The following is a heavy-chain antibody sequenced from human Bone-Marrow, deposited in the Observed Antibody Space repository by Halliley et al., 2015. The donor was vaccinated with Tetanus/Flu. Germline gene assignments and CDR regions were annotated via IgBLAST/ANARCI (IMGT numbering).Heavy chain of an antibody. CDR1: GFTFSSYG. V-gene: IGHV3-30*18. CDR2: ISYDGSNK. Sequence: AVSGFTFSSYGMHWVRQAPGKGLEWVAVISYDGSNKYYADSVKGRFTISRDNSKNTLFLQMNSLRAEDTAVYYCAKDYYYDSSGPFDYWGQGTLVTVSS. CDR3: AKDYYYDSSGPFDY. J-gene: IGHJ4*02. D-gene: IGHD3-22*01.